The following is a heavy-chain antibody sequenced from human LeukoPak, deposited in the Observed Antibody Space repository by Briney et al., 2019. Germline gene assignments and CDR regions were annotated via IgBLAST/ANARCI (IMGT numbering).Heavy chain of an antibody. CDR3: AKRSSDY. Sequence: RPGGSLRLSCAASGFTFDDYGMSWVRQAPGKGLEWVSAISGSGGSTYYADSVKGRFTISRDNSKNTLYLQMISLRAEDTAVYYCAKRSSDYWGQGTLVTVSS. CDR1: GFTFDDYG. J-gene: IGHJ4*02. CDR2: ISGSGGST. V-gene: IGHV3-23*01.